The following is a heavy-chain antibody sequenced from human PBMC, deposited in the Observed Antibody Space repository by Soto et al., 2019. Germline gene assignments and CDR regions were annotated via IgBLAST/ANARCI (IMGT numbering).Heavy chain of an antibody. Sequence: ASVKVSCKASGYTFTSYGISWVRQAPGQGLEWMGWINPYNGNTNYAQKFQGRVTMTTDKSTSTAYMQLSSLRSGDTAVYYCARSGGLDRDFNYWGQGSRVTVSS. V-gene: IGHV1-18*01. CDR3: ARSGGLDRDFNY. CDR1: GYTFTSYG. J-gene: IGHJ4*02. CDR2: INPYNGNT. D-gene: IGHD2-15*01.